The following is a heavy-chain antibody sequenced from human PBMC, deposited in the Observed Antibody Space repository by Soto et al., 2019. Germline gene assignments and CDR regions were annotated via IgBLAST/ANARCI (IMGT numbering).Heavy chain of an antibody. CDR2: INAGNGNT. V-gene: IGHV1-3*01. D-gene: IGHD3-16*02. CDR1: GYTFTSYA. J-gene: IGHJ4*02. CDR3: ARSYDYVWGSYLSPFDD. Sequence: ASVKVSCKASGYTFTSYAMHWVRQAPGQRLEWMGWINAGNGNTKYSQKFQGRVTITRDTSASTVYMELSSLRSEDTAVYYCARSYDYVWGSYLSPFDDSGQATRVTVAS.